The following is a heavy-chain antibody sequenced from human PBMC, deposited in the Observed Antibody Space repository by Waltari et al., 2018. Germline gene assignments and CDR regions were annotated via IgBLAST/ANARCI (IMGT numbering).Heavy chain of an antibody. J-gene: IGHJ6*03. CDR1: GGSISSGDYY. D-gene: IGHD5-12*01. CDR2: IYYSGST. Sequence: QVQLQASGPGLVKPSQTLSLTCTVSGGSISSGDYYWSWVREPPGKGLEWIGYIYYSGSTYYHPAIKSRVTISVEPSKTQFSLKQSSVTAGDTAVYYWARGYSGYDGDCYYVDVWGKGTTVTVSS. V-gene: IGHV4-30-4*08. CDR3: ARGYSGYDGDCYYVDV.